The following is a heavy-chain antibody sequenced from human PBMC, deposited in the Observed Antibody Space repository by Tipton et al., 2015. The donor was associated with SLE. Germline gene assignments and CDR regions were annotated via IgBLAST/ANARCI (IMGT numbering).Heavy chain of an antibody. CDR2: IYYSGNT. V-gene: IGHV4-39*01. CDR1: GGSISSSSDY. D-gene: IGHD1-14*01. CDR3: ARQGTGFGSGRDDY. J-gene: IGHJ4*02. Sequence: TLSLTCTVSGGSISSSSDYWGWIRQPPGKGLEWIGNIYYSGNTYYNPSLKSRVTISADTSKNQFSLSLYSVTVEDTAVYYCARQGTGFGSGRDDYWGQGILVTVSS.